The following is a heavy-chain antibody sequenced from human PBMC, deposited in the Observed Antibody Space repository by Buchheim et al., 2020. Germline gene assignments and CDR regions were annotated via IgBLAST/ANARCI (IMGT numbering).Heavy chain of an antibody. V-gene: IGHV4-4*02. CDR2: VYHSGIT. J-gene: IGHJ4*02. D-gene: IGHD4-17*01. Sequence: QVQLQESGPGLVKPSGTLSLTCAVSGDSISSDNWWSWVRQPPGQGLERIAEVYHSGITNYNPSLKSRVTISIDKSQNQFSLKLTSMTAADTAVYYCASVSFYGDSNFDCWGQGT. CDR3: ASVSFYGDSNFDC. CDR1: GDSISSDNW.